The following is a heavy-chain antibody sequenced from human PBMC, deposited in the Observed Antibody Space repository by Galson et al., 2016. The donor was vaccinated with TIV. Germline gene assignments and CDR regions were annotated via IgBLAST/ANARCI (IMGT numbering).Heavy chain of an antibody. J-gene: IGHJ3*02. CDR3: AKRRNYGGDALES. Sequence: SLRLSCAASGFTFNNYAMHWVRQAPGEGLELVSGISGSGGITYIAESVKGRFAISRDNSRDTLYLQLNSLRAEDTAVYYCAKRRNYGGDALESWGQGTMVTVSS. V-gene: IGHV3-23*01. D-gene: IGHD4-23*01. CDR1: GFTFNNYA. CDR2: ISGSGGIT.